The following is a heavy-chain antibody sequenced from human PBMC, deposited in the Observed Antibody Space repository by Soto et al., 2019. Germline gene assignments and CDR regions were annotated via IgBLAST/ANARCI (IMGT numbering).Heavy chain of an antibody. V-gene: IGHV3-15*07. CDR3: TTEVGYCISTSCYADYYYGMDV. Sequence: SVSNAWMNWVRQAPGKGLEWVGRIKSKTDGGTTDYAAPVKGRFTISRDDPKNTLYLQMNSLKTEDTAVYYCTTEVGYCISTSCYADYYYGMDVWGQGTTVTVSS. CDR2: IKSKTDGGTT. J-gene: IGHJ6*02. CDR1: SVSNAW. D-gene: IGHD2-2*01.